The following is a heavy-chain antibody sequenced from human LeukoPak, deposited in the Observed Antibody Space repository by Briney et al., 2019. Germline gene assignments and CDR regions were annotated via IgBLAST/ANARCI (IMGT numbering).Heavy chain of an antibody. J-gene: IGHJ3*02. CDR1: GFTFNDFSDYY. CDR2: ISSSGSTI. CDR3: ARAPYGVNDAFDI. Sequence: PGGSLRLSWAASGFTFNDFSDYYMSWIRQAPGKGLEWVSYISSSGSTIYYADSVKGRFTISRDNAKNSLYLQMNSLRAEDTAVYYCARAPYGVNDAFDIWGQGTMVTVSS. V-gene: IGHV3-11*01. D-gene: IGHD4-17*01.